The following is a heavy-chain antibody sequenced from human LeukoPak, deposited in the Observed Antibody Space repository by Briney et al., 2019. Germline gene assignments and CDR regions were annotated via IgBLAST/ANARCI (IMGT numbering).Heavy chain of an antibody. CDR1: GGSFSGYY. J-gene: IGHJ3*02. Sequence: PSETLSLTCAVYGGSFSGYYWSWIRQPPWKGLEWIGEINHSGSTNYNPSLKSRVTISVDTSKNQFSLKLSSVTAADTAVYYCARGTYYYDSSGYYPALGAFDIWGQGTMVTVSS. D-gene: IGHD3-22*01. CDR2: INHSGST. CDR3: ARGTYYYDSSGYYPALGAFDI. V-gene: IGHV4-34*01.